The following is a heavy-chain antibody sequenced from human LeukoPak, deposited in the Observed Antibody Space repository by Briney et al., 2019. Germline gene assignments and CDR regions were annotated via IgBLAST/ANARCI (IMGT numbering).Heavy chain of an antibody. Sequence: ASVKVSCKASGYTFTAHDINWVRQATGQGLEWMGWMNPNSGNTGFGQNFKGRVTMTRGTSTSTAYMELSSLRSEDTAVYYCARGFDVLTGHSYAYYYYYGLDIWGQGTTVIVSS. CDR1: GYTFTAHD. V-gene: IGHV1-8*01. CDR2: MNPNSGNT. J-gene: IGHJ6*02. CDR3: ARGFDVLTGHSYAYYYYYGLDI. D-gene: IGHD3-9*01.